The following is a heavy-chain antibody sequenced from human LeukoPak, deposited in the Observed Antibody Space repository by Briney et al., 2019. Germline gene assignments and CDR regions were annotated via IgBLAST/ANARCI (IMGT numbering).Heavy chain of an antibody. J-gene: IGHJ4*02. V-gene: IGHV3-53*01. CDR3: TTDQGDNGIDY. CDR2: IYSGGST. CDR1: GFTVSSNY. D-gene: IGHD2-21*01. Sequence: PGRSLRLSCAASGFTVSSNYMSWVRQAPGKGLEWVSVIYSGGSTYYADSVKGRFTISRDNSKNTLYLQMNSLRAEDTAVYYCTTDQGDNGIDYWGQGTLVTVSS.